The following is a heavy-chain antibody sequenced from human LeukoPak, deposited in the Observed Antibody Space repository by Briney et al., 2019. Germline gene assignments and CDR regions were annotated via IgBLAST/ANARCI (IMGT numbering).Heavy chain of an antibody. CDR1: GFTFSSYG. V-gene: IGHV3-33*06. CDR2: IWYDGSNK. CDR3: AKDRSRVDGPDAFDI. Sequence: GGSLRLSCAASGFTFSSYGMHWVRRAPGKGLEWVAVIWYDGSNKYYADSVKGRFTISRDNSKNTLYLQMNSLRAEDTAVYYCAKDRSRVDGPDAFDIWGQGTMVTVSS. D-gene: IGHD5-24*01. J-gene: IGHJ3*02.